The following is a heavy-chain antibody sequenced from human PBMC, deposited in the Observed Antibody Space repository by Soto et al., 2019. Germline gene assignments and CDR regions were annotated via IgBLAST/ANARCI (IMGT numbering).Heavy chain of an antibody. V-gene: IGHV4-34*01. CDR1: GGSFSGYY. CDR3: ARSREQWLVDAFDI. Sequence: SETLSLTCAVYGGSFSGYYWSWIRQSPGKGLEWIGEVNPTGSTKYNPSLKSRVTISVDTSKNQFSLNLNSVTAADTALYYCARSREQWLVDAFDIWGQGTMVPVSS. J-gene: IGHJ3*02. CDR2: VNPTGST. D-gene: IGHD6-19*01.